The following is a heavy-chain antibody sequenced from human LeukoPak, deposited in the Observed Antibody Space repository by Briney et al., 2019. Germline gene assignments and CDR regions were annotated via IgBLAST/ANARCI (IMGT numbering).Heavy chain of an antibody. CDR1: GFTFDDYA. J-gene: IGHJ6*03. CDR3: AKDRYGSGWGLSSYMDV. V-gene: IGHV3-9*01. Sequence: GRSLRLSCAASGFTFDDYAMHWVRQAPGKGLEWVSGISWNSGSIGYADSVKGRFTISRDNAKNSLYLQMNSLRAEDTALYYCAKDRYGSGWGLSSYMDVWGKGTTVTISS. D-gene: IGHD3-10*01. CDR2: ISWNSGSI.